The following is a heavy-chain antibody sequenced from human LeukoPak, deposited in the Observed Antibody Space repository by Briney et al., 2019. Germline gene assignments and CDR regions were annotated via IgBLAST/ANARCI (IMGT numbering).Heavy chain of an antibody. CDR2: IIPTFGIA. CDR1: GGTFSSYA. J-gene: IGHJ4*02. V-gene: IGHV1-69*04. CDR3: AVDFWRSQGFDY. Sequence: SVKVPCKASGGTFSSYAISWVRQAPGQGLEWMGRIIPTFGIANYAQKFQGRVTITADKSTSTAYMELSSLRSEDTAVYYCAVDFWRSQGFDYWGQGTLVTVSS. D-gene: IGHD3-3*01.